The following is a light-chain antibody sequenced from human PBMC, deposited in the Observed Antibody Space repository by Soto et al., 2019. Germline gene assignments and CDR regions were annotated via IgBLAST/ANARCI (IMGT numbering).Light chain of an antibody. CDR3: QQYNKWPYT. CDR1: QSVRNN. CDR2: GAS. J-gene: IGKJ2*01. Sequence: EIVMTQSPASLSVSPGERATLSCRASQSVRNNLAWYQQKPGQAPSLLIYGASTRATGIAARFSGSGSGTEYTLTISSLQSADFVVYYCQQYNKWPYTFGQGTKLPI. V-gene: IGKV3-15*01.